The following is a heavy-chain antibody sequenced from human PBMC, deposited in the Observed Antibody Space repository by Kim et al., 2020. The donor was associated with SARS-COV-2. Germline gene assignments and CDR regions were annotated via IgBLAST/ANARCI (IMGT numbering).Heavy chain of an antibody. CDR3: ARELTGGNWYFDL. V-gene: IGHV1-18*01. CDR1: GYTFTSYG. CDR2: SYNGNT. Sequence: ASVKVSCKASGYTFTSYGISWVRQAPGQGLEWMGWSYNGNTNYAQKLQGRVTMTTDTSTSTAYMELRSLRSDDTALYYCARELTGGNWYFDLWGRGTLVTVSS. J-gene: IGHJ2*01. D-gene: IGHD7-27*01.